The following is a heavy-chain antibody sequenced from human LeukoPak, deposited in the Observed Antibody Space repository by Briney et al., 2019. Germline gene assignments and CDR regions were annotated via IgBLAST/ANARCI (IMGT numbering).Heavy chain of an antibody. J-gene: IGHJ6*02. CDR2: INHSGST. CDR3: ARASFGVPGV. D-gene: IGHD3-3*01. Sequence: SETLSLTCAVYGGSFSGYYWSWIRQPPGKGLEWIGEINHSGSTNYNPSLKSRVTISVDTSKNQFSLKLSSVTAADTAVYYCARASFGVPGVWGLGTTVTVSS. V-gene: IGHV4-34*01. CDR1: GGSFSGYY.